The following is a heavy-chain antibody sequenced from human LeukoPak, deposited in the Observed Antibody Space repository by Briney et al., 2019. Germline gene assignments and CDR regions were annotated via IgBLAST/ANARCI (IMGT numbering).Heavy chain of an antibody. J-gene: IGHJ3*02. CDR3: AKDLGRYFDWLFHDAFDI. CDR2: IKQDGSEK. Sequence: GGSLRLSCTASGFTFSNYWMSWVRQAPGKGLEWVANIKQDGSEKYYVDSVKGRFTISRDNSKNTLYLQMNSLRAEDTAVYYCAKDLGRYFDWLFHDAFDIWGQGTMVTVSS. CDR1: GFTFSNYW. D-gene: IGHD3-9*01. V-gene: IGHV3-7*03.